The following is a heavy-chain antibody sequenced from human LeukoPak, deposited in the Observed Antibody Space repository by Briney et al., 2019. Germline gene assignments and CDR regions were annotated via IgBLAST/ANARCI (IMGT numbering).Heavy chain of an antibody. CDR3: ARRAGAYSHPYDY. J-gene: IGHJ4*02. V-gene: IGHV3-30*02. Sequence: GGSLRLSCAASGFTFSSYGMHWVRQAPGKGLEWVVFIRYDGSNKYYADSVKGRFTISRDNSKNTLYLQMNSLRADDTAVYYCARRAGAYSHPYDYWGQGTLVTVSS. D-gene: IGHD4/OR15-4a*01. CDR1: GFTFSSYG. CDR2: IRYDGSNK.